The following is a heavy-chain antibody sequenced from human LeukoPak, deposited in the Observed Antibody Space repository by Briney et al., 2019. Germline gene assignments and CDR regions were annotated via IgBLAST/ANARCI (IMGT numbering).Heavy chain of an antibody. V-gene: IGHV1-58*02. CDR1: VFTFTSSA. Sequence: SVKVSCKASVFTFTSSAMQWVRQARGQRLEWIAWIVVGSGNTNYAQKFQERVTITRDMSTSTAYMELSSLRSEDTAVYYCAKDVYCSSTSCYAGYIIWGQGTLVTVSS. CDR2: IVVGSGNT. CDR3: AKDVYCSSTSCYAGYII. D-gene: IGHD2-2*01. J-gene: IGHJ4*02.